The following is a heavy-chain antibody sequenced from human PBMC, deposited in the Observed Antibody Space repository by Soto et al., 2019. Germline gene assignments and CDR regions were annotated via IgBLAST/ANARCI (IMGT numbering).Heavy chain of an antibody. CDR1: GGSISSGDYY. CDR3: ARVSCSSTSCYADY. V-gene: IGHV4-30-4*01. D-gene: IGHD2-2*01. CDR2: IYYSGSP. Sequence: QVQLQESGPGLVKPSQTLSLTCTVSGGSISSGDYYWSWIRQPPGKGLEWIGHIYYSGSPYYNPSLNSRVTISVATSKNQFSLKLSSVTAADTAVYYCARVSCSSTSCYADYWGQGTLVTVSS. J-gene: IGHJ4*02.